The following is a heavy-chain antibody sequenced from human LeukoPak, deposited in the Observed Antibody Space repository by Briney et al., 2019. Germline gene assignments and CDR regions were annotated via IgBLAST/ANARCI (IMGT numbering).Heavy chain of an antibody. CDR1: GYTYTGYY. J-gene: IGHJ3*02. D-gene: IGHD2-8*01. CDR3: AREGIVLMVPCPSEGFDI. Sequence: ASVKVSCMASGYTYTGYYIHWVRQAPGQGLEWVGGINPNSGGTNFAQHFQGRVTMTRDTSISTAYMELSRLRSDDTAVYYCAREGIVLMVPCPSEGFDIWGQGTMVTVSS. CDR2: INPNSGGT. V-gene: IGHV1-2*02.